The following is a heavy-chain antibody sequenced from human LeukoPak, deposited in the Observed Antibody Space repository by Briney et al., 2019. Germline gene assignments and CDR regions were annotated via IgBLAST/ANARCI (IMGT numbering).Heavy chain of an antibody. CDR3: ARADDYGDLYYFDY. Sequence: PSETLSLTCTVSGGSISSSSYYWGWIRQPPGKRLEWIGSIFHSGTTYYNPSLKSRVTISVDTSKNQFSLKLSSVTAADTAVYYCARADDYGDLYYFDYWGQGTLVTVSS. J-gene: IGHJ4*02. D-gene: IGHD4-17*01. CDR2: IFHSGTT. V-gene: IGHV4-39*07. CDR1: GGSISSSSYY.